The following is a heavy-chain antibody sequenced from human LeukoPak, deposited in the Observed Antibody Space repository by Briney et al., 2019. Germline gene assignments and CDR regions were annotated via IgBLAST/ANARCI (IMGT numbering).Heavy chain of an antibody. CDR3: VREDGH. CDR1: GYIFTGYH. D-gene: IGHD4-17*01. CDR2: INPTSGDT. Sequence: ASVNVSCKASGYIFTGYHIHWVRQAPGQGLEWMGWINPTSGDTNYAQNIQDRVTMTRDTSISTAYMDLSRLTFDDTAVYYCVREDGHWGQGTLVSVSS. V-gene: IGHV1-2*02. J-gene: IGHJ1*01.